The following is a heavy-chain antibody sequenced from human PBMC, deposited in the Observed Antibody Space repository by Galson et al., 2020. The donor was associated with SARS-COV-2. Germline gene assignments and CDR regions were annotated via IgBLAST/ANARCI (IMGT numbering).Heavy chain of an antibody. D-gene: IGHD6-19*01. J-gene: IGHJ4*02. V-gene: IGHV3-7*04. Sequence: GESLQISCAASGFGFSNYWMTWVRQAPGKGLEWVANIHPDGSEKYYVDSVRGRFTISRDNAKNSLYMQMNILRAEDTALYYCARVAVGWKNSFDYWGQGTLVTGSS. CDR1: GFGFSNYW. CDR3: ARVAVGWKNSFDY. CDR2: IHPDGSEK.